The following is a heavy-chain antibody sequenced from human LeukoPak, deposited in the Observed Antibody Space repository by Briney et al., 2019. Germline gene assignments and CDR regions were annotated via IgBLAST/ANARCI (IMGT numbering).Heavy chain of an antibody. V-gene: IGHV1-18*01. CDR1: GYTFTSYG. J-gene: IGHJ5*02. D-gene: IGHD6-6*01. CDR2: ISAYNGNT. Sequence: ASVKVSCKASGYTFTSYGISWVRQAPGQGLEWMGWISAYNGNTNYAQKLQGRVTMTTDTSTSTAYMELRSLRPDDTAVYYCARGELSIATNWFDPWGQGTLVTVSS. CDR3: ARGELSIATNWFDP.